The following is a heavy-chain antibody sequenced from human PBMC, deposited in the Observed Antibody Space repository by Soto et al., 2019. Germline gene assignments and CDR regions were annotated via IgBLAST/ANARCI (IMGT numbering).Heavy chain of an antibody. V-gene: IGHV1-69*13. CDR2: IVPIFGTA. J-gene: IGHJ4*02. Sequence: SVKVSCKASGDTFSRYALSWVRQAPGQGPEWMGGIVPIFGTANYAQKFQGRVTITADESTSTAYMELRSLRSEDTAVYYCARGIYYNSGAYYFFFWGQGTLVTVSS. CDR1: GDTFSRYA. D-gene: IGHD3-22*01. CDR3: ARGIYYNSGAYYFFF.